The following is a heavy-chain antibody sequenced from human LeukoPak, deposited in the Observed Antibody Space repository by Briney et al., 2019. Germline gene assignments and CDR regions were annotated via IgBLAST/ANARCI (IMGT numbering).Heavy chain of an antibody. J-gene: IGHJ5*02. CDR2: IIPIFGTA. CDR3: ARDRYDSSGYYPIYNWFDP. V-gene: IGHV1-69*01. CDR1: GGTFSSYA. Sequence: SVKVSCKASGGTFSSYAISWVRQAPGLGLEWMGGIIPIFGTANYAQKFQGRVTITADESTSTAYMELSSLRSEDTAVYYCARDRYDSSGYYPIYNWFDPWGQGTLVTVSS. D-gene: IGHD3-22*01.